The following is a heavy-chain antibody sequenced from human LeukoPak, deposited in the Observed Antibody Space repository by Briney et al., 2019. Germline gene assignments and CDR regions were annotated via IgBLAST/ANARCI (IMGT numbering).Heavy chain of an antibody. CDR1: GYTFTSYA. D-gene: IGHD1-26*01. CDR2: INTNTGNP. Sequence: ASVKVSCKASGYTFTSYAMNWVRQAPGQGLEWMGWINTNTGNPAYAQGFTGRFVFSLDTSVSTAYLQISSLKAEDTAVYYCARDDGGGYFFLSAFDIWGQGTMVTVSS. J-gene: IGHJ3*02. V-gene: IGHV7-4-1*02. CDR3: ARDDGGGYFFLSAFDI.